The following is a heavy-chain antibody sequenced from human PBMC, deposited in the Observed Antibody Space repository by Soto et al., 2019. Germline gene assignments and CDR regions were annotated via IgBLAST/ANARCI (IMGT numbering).Heavy chain of an antibody. J-gene: IGHJ4*02. CDR2: ISGSGGST. CDR1: GFTFSSYA. D-gene: IGHD6-19*01. CDR3: AKEQFGSEPWLVPAGTFDY. Sequence: EVQLLESGGGLVQPGGSLRLSCAASGFTFSSYAMSWVRQAPGKGLEWVSAISGSGGSTYYADSVKGRFTISRDNSKNTMYLPVNSLRAEDTAVYYCAKEQFGSEPWLVPAGTFDYWGQGTLVTVSS. V-gene: IGHV3-23*01.